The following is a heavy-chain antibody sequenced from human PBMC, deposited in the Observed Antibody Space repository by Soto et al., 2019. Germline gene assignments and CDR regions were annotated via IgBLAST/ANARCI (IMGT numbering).Heavy chain of an antibody. CDR2: IYSGGNT. CDR3: AGGPNVDYV. Sequence: EVQLVESGGGLIQPGGSLRVSCAASGFTVSNNYMSWVRQSPEKGLEWVSLIYSGGNTYYADSVKGRFSISRDNSKNTVYRQMNSLRAEDTAVYDCAGGPNVDYVWGQGTLVSVSS. V-gene: IGHV3-53*01. J-gene: IGHJ4*02. CDR1: GFTVSNNY. D-gene: IGHD4-17*01.